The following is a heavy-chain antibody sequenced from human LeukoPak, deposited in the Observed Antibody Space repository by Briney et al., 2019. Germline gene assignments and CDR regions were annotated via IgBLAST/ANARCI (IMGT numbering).Heavy chain of an antibody. CDR2: IIGSGSRT. V-gene: IGHV3-23*01. CDR3: SKDPNGDYIGAFDM. D-gene: IGHD4-17*01. Sequence: GGSLRLSCAASGLTFSNYAMTWVRQAPGKGLEWVSSIIGSGSRTYYADSVKGRFTISRDNSKNTLYLQMNSLRAEDTALYYCSKDPNGDYIGAFDMWGPGTVVTVSS. CDR1: GLTFSNYA. J-gene: IGHJ3*02.